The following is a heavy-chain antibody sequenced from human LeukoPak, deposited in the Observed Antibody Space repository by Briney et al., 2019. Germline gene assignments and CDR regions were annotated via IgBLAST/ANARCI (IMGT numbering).Heavy chain of an antibody. CDR3: ARGSGGDSSY. Sequence: SETLSLTCTVSGGSISTYYWSWIRQPPGKGPEWIGYIDYSGSTNYNPSLKSRVTISIDTSKKQFSLKLSSVTAADTAVYYCARGSGGDSSYWGQGSLVTVSS. CDR2: IDYSGST. D-gene: IGHD2-21*02. CDR1: GGSISTYY. J-gene: IGHJ4*02. V-gene: IGHV4-59*01.